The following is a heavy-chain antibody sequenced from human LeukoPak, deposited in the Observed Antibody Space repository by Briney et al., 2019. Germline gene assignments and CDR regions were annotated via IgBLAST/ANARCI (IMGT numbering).Heavy chain of an antibody. J-gene: IGHJ5*02. D-gene: IGHD3-10*01. CDR3: ARAGGVDP. Sequence: SVKVSCKASGYTFTSYDINWVRQATGQGLEWMGGIIPIFGTANYAQKFQGRVTITADESTSTAYMELSSLRSEDTAVYYCARAGGVDPWGQGTLVTVSS. CDR2: IIPIFGTA. V-gene: IGHV1-69*13. CDR1: GYTFTSYD.